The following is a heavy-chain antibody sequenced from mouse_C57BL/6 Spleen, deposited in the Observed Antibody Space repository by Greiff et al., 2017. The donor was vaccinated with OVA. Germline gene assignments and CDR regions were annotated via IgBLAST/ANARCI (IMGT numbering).Heavy chain of an antibody. CDR3: ATRGVYYSFNYAIDY. V-gene: IGHV1-66*01. Sequence: QVQLQQSGPELVKPGASVKISCKASGYSFTSYYIHWVKQRPGQGLEWIGWIYPGSGNTKYNEKFKGKATLTADTSSSTAYMQLSSLTSEDSAVYYCATRGVYYSFNYAIDYWGQGTSVTVSS. CDR1: GYSFTSYY. CDR2: IYPGSGNT. J-gene: IGHJ4*01. D-gene: IGHD2-12*01.